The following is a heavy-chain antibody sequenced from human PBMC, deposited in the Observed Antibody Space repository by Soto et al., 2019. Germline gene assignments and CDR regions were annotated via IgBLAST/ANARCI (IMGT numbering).Heavy chain of an antibody. CDR1: GYDFTAYD. Sequence: ASVKVSCKASGYDFTAYDINWVRQASGQGLEWMGWMNPINGAAGSARRFQGRVSMTRNTATGTAYLELTNLRSDDTAVYFCGRGPXPRAPAGGTPYYYAMDVWGQGTTVTVSS. CDR2: MNPINGAA. D-gene: IGHD6-13*01. J-gene: IGHJ6*02. V-gene: IGHV1-8*02. CDR3: GRGPXPRAPAGGTPYYYAMDV.